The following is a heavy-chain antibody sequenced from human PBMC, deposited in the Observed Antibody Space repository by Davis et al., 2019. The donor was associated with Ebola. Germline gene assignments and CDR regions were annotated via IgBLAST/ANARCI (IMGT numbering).Heavy chain of an antibody. J-gene: IGHJ4*02. CDR2: IGTSGNT. D-gene: IGHD5-18*01. Sequence: PGGSLRLSCAASAFSFSNYAVTWVRQAPGEGLEWVSTIGTSGNTHYADSVKGRFTISRHNSKNTLYLQMNSLRAEDTAVYYCARYGYSYGYGYWGQGTLVTVSS. CDR1: AFSFSNYA. CDR3: ARYGYSYGYGY. V-gene: IGHV3-23*01.